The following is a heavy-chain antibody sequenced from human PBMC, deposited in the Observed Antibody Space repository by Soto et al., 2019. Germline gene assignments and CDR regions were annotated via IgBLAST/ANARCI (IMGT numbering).Heavy chain of an antibody. CDR1: GFTFSTST. CDR2: ISSDGNRN. D-gene: IGHD6-19*01. Sequence: QVQLVESGGGVVQPGRSLRLSCAASGFTFSTSTMYWVRQLPGKGLEWVAGISSDGNRNYYADSVKGRFTISRDNSRNTLYLQMNSLRFEATAYYYCARDPSGGWKTSGWCAGWAWGPFDYWGLGVLVTVSS. CDR3: ARDPSGGWKTSGWCAGWAWGPFDY. J-gene: IGHJ4*02. V-gene: IGHV3-30-3*01.